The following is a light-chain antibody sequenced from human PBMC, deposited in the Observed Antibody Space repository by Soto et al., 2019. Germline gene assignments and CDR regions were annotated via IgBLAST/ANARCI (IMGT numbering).Light chain of an antibody. CDR1: QTVANK. J-gene: IGKJ5*01. V-gene: IGKV3-15*01. CDR2: GTS. Sequence: EVVMTQSPATLSVSLGERATLSCRASQTVANKVAWYQQKPGQAPRLLIYGTSTRATGVPARFSGSGSGTEFTLTISSLQSEDFAVYYCQQYHDWPPITFGQGTRLDMK. CDR3: QQYHDWPPIT.